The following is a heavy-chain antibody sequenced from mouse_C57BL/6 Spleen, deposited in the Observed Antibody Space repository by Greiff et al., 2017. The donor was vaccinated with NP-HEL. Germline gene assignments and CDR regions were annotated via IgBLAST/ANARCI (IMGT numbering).Heavy chain of an antibody. CDR2: INPSTGGT. CDR3: ARGAPGAYFDY. Sequence: EVQLQQSGPELVKPGASVKISCKASGYSFTGYYMNWVKQSPEKSLEWIGEINPSTGGTTYNQKFKAKATLTVDKSSSTAYMQLKSLTSEDSAVYYCARGAPGAYFDYWGQGTTLTVSS. J-gene: IGHJ2*01. D-gene: IGHD3-1*01. V-gene: IGHV1-42*01. CDR1: GYSFTGYY.